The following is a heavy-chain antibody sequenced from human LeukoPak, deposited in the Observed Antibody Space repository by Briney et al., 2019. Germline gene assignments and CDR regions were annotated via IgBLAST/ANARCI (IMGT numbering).Heavy chain of an antibody. J-gene: IGHJ5*02. CDR2: INPSGGST. CDR1: GYTFTSYY. Sequence: ASVKVSCKASGYTFTSYYMHWVRRAPGQGLEWMGIINPSGGSTSYAQKFQGRVTMTRDTSTSTVYMELSSLRSEDTAVYYCARSPCSSTSCYRWGVNWFDPWGQGTLVTVSS. V-gene: IGHV1-46*01. D-gene: IGHD2-2*01. CDR3: ARSPCSSTSCYRWGVNWFDP.